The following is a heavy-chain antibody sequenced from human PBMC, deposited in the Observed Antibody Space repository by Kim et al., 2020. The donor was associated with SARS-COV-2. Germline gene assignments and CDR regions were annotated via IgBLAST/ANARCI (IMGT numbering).Heavy chain of an antibody. D-gene: IGHD6-19*01. CDR1: GGSISSSSW. Sequence: SETLSLTCAVSGGSISSSSWWSWVRQFPGMGLEWIGEIDHSGSTNYNASLKSRVTISVDKSKNQFSLKLRSVTAADTAVYYCARGVSSAWTLRAWFDPWGQGTLVAVSS. CDR3: ARGVSSAWTLRAWFDP. CDR2: IDHSGST. V-gene: IGHV4-4*02. J-gene: IGHJ5*02.